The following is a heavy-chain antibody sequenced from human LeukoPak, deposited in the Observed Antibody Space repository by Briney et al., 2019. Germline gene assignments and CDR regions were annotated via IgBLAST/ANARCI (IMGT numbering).Heavy chain of an antibody. CDR1: GLSFCSYE. CDR2: ISSTGSAI. J-gene: IGHJ4*02. V-gene: IGHV3-48*03. Sequence: GGSLRLSCAASGLSFCSYEMNWVRQAPGKGLEWISYISSTGSAIFYADSVKGRFTISRDNAKNSLYLQMNSLRAEDTALYYCATKGGFADWGQGTLVTVSS. CDR3: ATKGGFAD. D-gene: IGHD5-12*01.